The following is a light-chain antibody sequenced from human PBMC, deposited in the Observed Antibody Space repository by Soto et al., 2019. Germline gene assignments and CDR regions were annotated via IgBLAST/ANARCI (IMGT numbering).Light chain of an antibody. CDR1: TGAVTSGHY. Sequence: QAVVTQEPSLTVSPGGTVTLTCGSSTGAVTSGHYPYWFQQKPGQAPRTLIYDTSNKHSWTPAWFPGSLLGGKAALTLSGAQPEDEAEYYCLLSYSGARPAVFGGGTQLTVL. CDR3: LLSYSGARPAV. J-gene: IGLJ7*01. V-gene: IGLV7-46*01. CDR2: DTS.